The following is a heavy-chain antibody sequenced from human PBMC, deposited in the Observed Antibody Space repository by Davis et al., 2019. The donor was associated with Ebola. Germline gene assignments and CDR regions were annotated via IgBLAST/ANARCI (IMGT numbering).Heavy chain of an antibody. V-gene: IGHV4-30-4*01. CDR3: ARVGWLRFRWFDP. J-gene: IGHJ5*02. Sequence: SETLSLTCTVSGGSINSGDYYWSWIRQPPGKGLEWIGYIYYSGSTYYNPSLKSRVTISVDTSKNQFSLKLSSVTAADTAVYYCARVGWLRFRWFDPWGQGTLVTVSS. CDR2: IYYSGST. CDR1: GGSINSGDYY. D-gene: IGHD5-12*01.